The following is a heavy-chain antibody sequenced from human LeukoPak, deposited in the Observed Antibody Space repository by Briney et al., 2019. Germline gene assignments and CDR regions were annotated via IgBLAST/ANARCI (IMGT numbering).Heavy chain of an antibody. V-gene: IGHV4-30-4*01. CDR2: IYYSGST. D-gene: IGHD3-3*01. Sequence: SETLSLTCTVSGGSISSGDYYWSWIRQPPGKGLEWIGYIYYSGSTYYNPSLKSRVTISVDTFKNQFSLKLSSVTAADTAVYYCARVGNRYYDFWSGYRKEGEFDYWGQGTLVTVSS. CDR1: GGSISSGDYY. CDR3: ARVGNRYYDFWSGYRKEGEFDY. J-gene: IGHJ4*02.